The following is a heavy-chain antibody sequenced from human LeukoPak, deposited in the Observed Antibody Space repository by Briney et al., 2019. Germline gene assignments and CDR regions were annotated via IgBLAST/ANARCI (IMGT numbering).Heavy chain of an antibody. CDR2: INHSGST. D-gene: IGHD3-9*01. CDR3: ARNPTRYREVSRGFDP. CDR1: GGSFSGYY. J-gene: IGHJ5*02. Sequence: SETLSHTCAVYGGSFSGYYWSWIRQPPGKGLEWIGEINHSGSTNYNPSLKSRVTISVDTSKNQFSLKLSSVTAADTAVYYCARNPTRYREVSRGFDPWGQGTLVTVSS. V-gene: IGHV4-34*01.